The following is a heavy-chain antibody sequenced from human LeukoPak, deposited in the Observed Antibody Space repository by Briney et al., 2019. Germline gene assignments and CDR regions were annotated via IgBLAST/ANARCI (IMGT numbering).Heavy chain of an antibody. CDR1: GFTSSSHD. Sequence: KPGGSLRLSCAASGFTSSSHDMNWVRQAPGKGLEWVSSITTATSSYIYYADSVKGRFTISRDDAKNSLYLQMDSLRAEDTAVYYCARDYGGPHYFDYWGQGTLVTVSS. V-gene: IGHV3-21*01. CDR2: ITTATSSYI. J-gene: IGHJ4*02. CDR3: ARDYGGPHYFDY. D-gene: IGHD2-15*01.